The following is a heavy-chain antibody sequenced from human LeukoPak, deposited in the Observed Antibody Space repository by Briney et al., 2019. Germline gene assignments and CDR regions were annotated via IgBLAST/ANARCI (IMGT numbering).Heavy chain of an antibody. J-gene: IGHJ5*02. D-gene: IGHD2-2*01. V-gene: IGHV3-23*01. Sequence: GGSLRLSCAASGFTFSSYAMSWVRQAPGKGLEWVSAISGSGGSTYYADSVKGRFTISRDNSKNTLYLQMNSLRAEDTAVYYCAKGYSSSTSRYSRFDPWGQGTLVTVSS. CDR3: AKGYSSSTSRYSRFDP. CDR2: ISGSGGST. CDR1: GFTFSSYA.